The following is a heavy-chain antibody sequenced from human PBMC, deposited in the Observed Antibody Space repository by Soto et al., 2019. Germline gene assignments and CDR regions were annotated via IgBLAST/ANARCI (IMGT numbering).Heavy chain of an antibody. D-gene: IGHD1-26*01. CDR2: ISGSGFKK. CDR1: VFTFSSYA. Sequence: PGGSLSLSCAASVFTFSSYAMSWVREAPVKVLEWISSISGSGFKKYYADSVKGRFTISRDNSKSTVYLELNNLSAEDTAVYHCAKNQGVELVPLATVDWFDPWGQGSVVTVSS. J-gene: IGHJ5*02. V-gene: IGHV3-23*01. CDR3: AKNQGVELVPLATVDWFDP.